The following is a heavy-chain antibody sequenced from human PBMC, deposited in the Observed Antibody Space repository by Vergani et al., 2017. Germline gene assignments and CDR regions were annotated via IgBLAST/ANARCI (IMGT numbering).Heavy chain of an antibody. D-gene: IGHD3-22*01. CDR3: ASLPPYYYDSSGLAPAAFDI. CDR1: GGSISSSSYY. CDR2: IYYSGST. V-gene: IGHV4-39*01. Sequence: QLQLQESGPGLVKPSETLSLTCTVSGGSISSSSYYWGWLRQPXGKGLEWIGSIYYSGSTYYNPSLKSRVTISVDTSKNQFSLKLSSVTAADTAVYYCASLPPYYYDSSGLAPAAFDIWGQGTMVTVSS. J-gene: IGHJ3*02.